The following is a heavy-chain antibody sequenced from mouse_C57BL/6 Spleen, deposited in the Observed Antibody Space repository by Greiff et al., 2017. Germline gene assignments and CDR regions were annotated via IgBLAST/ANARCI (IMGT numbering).Heavy chain of an antibody. CDR1: GYTFTDYE. J-gene: IGHJ2*01. V-gene: IGHV1-15*01. Sequence: VQLQQSGAELVRPGASVTLSCKASGYTFTDYEMHWVKQTPVHGLEWIGAIDPETGGTAYNQKFKGKAILTADKSSSTAYMELRSLTSEDSAVYYCTRWRRGHDYWGQGTTLTVSS. CDR3: TRWRRGHDY. CDR2: IDPETGGT.